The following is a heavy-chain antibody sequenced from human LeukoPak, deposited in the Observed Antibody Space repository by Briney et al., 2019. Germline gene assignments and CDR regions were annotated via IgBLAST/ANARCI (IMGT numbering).Heavy chain of an antibody. CDR1: GYTFTSYG. CDR2: ISAYNGNT. V-gene: IGHV1-18*01. CDR3: ARADMAAQSFDY. D-gene: IGHD5-24*01. Sequence: ASVKVSCKASGYTFTSYGISWVRQTPGQGLEWMGWISAYNGNTNYAQKLQGRVTMTTDTSTSTAYMELRSLRSDDTAVYYCARADMAAQSFDYWGQGTLVTVSS. J-gene: IGHJ4*02.